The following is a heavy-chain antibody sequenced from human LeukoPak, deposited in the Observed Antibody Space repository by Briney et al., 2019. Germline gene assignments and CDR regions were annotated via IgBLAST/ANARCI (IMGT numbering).Heavy chain of an antibody. CDR1: GVTFGTYW. D-gene: IGHD5-12*01. CDR2: IKYDGSEK. V-gene: IGHV3-7*01. J-gene: IGHJ4*02. Sequence: GGSLRLSCVDSGVTFGTYWMTWVRQAPGKGLEWVADIKYDGSEKYYGDSVKGRFTVSRDNAKNSLYLQMNSLRAEDTAMYYCARDVGLSGYDLNDYWGQGTLGTVSS. CDR3: ARDVGLSGYDLNDY.